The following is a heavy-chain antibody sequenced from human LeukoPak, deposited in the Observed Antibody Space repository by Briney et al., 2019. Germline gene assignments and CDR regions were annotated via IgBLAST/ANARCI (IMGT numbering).Heavy chain of an antibody. V-gene: IGHV4-59*01. CDR1: GGSISSYY. D-gene: IGHD2-15*01. CDR3: ARNLGGNCSGGSCYFFGYWFDP. Sequence: SETLSLTCTVSGGSISSYYWSWIRQPPGKGLEWIGYIYYSGSTNYNPSLKSRVTISVDTSKNQFSLKLSSVTAADTAVYYCARNLGGNCSGGSCYFFGYWFDPWGQGTLVTVSS. CDR2: IYYSGST. J-gene: IGHJ5*02.